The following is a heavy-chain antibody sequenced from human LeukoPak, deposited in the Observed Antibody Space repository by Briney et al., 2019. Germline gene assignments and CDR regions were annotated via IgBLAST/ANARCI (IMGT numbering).Heavy chain of an antibody. CDR2: MSYDGNNE. V-gene: IGHV3-30*18. CDR1: GFTFSRYG. J-gene: IGHJ4*02. CDR3: AKGHYYDSRGAYSYNDY. Sequence: TGGSLRLSCAASGFTFSRYGMHWVRQAPDKGLEWVAVMSYDGNNEYYADSVKGRFTISRDSSKNTLHLQMNSLRIEDTAIYYCAKGHYYDSRGAYSYNDYWGQGIPVTVSP. D-gene: IGHD3-22*01.